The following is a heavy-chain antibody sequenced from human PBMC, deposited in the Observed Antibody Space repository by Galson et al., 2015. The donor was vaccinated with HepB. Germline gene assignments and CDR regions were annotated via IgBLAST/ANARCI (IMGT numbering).Heavy chain of an antibody. CDR1: GYSFTSYY. CDR2: INPSGGPT. J-gene: IGHJ5*02. V-gene: IGHV1-46*01. CDR3: VRDLKGATGSGVWFDP. Sequence: SCKASGYSFTSYYIHWVRQAPGQGPEWMGVINPSGGPTTYSQKLQGRLTVTSDTSATTVYMDPRGLKSEDTAVYYCVRDLKGATGSGVWFDPWGQGTLVTVSS. D-gene: IGHD3-10*01.